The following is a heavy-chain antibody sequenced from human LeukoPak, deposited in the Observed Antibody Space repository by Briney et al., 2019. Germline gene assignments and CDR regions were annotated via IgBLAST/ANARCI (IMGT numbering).Heavy chain of an antibody. V-gene: IGHV4-61*02. J-gene: IGHJ1*01. CDR2: IYTSGST. CDR3: ARVLSGSYFQH. D-gene: IGHD1-26*01. Sequence: SETLSLTCTVSGGPISSGSYYWSWVRRPAGKGLEWIGRIYTSGSTNYNPSLKSRVIISVDTSKNQFSLKLSSVTAADTAVYYCARVLSGSYFQHWGQGTLVTVSS. CDR1: GGPISSGSYY.